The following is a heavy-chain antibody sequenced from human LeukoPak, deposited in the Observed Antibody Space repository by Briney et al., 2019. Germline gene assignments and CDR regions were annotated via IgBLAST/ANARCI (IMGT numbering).Heavy chain of an antibody. D-gene: IGHD1-26*01. CDR1: GFTFSSYG. J-gene: IGHJ4*02. V-gene: IGHV3-33*01. CDR3: ARDIQLVGATNRFDY. Sequence: GGSLRLSCAASGFTFSSYGMHWVRQAPGKGLEWVAVIWYDGSNKYYADSVKGRFTISRDNSKNTLYLQMNSLRAEDTAVYYCARDIQLVGATNRFDYWGQGTLVTVSS. CDR2: IWYDGSNK.